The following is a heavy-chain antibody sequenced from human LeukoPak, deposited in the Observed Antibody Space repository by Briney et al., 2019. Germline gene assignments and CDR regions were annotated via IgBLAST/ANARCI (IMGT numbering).Heavy chain of an antibody. CDR1: GYTFTSYD. CDR2: MNPNSGNT. V-gene: IGHV1-8*01. J-gene: IGHJ6*02. Sequence: GASVRVSCKASGYTFTSYDINWVRQAPGQGLEWMGWMNPNSGNTYYAQKFQGRVTMTRNTSISTAYMELSSLRSEDTAVYYCARGGGYDFWSGYYTGDYYYGMDVWGQGTTVTVSS. D-gene: IGHD3-3*01. CDR3: ARGGGYDFWSGYYTGDYYYGMDV.